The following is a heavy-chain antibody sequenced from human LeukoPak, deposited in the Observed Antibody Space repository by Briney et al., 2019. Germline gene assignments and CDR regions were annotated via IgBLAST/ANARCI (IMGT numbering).Heavy chain of an antibody. CDR2: IYTSGST. Sequence: PSETLSLTCTVSGGSISSYYWSWIRQPAGKGLEWIGRIYTSGSTNYNPSLKSRVTMSVDTSKNQFSLKLSSVTAADTAVYYCARSRYYYGSGSYPFDYWGQGTLVPVSS. CDR3: ARSRYYYGSGSYPFDY. CDR1: GGSISSYY. V-gene: IGHV4-4*07. J-gene: IGHJ4*02. D-gene: IGHD3-10*01.